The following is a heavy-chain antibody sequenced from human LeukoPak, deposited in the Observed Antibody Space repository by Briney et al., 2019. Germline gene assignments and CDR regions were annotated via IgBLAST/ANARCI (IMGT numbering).Heavy chain of an antibody. CDR1: GGSISSHY. CDR3: ARLSILNWFDP. V-gene: IGHV4-59*08. CDR2: IYYSGST. J-gene: IGHJ5*02. Sequence: SETLSLTCTVSGGSISSHYWSWIRQPPGKGLEWIGYIYYSGSTNYNPSLKSRVTISVDTSKNQFSLKLSSVTAADTAVYYCARLSILNWFDPWGQGTLVTVSS.